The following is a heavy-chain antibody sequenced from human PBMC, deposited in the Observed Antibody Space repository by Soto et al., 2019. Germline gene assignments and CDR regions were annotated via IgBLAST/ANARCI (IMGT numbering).Heavy chain of an antibody. CDR2: INAGNGNT. V-gene: IGHV1-3*01. D-gene: IGHD2-2*01. CDR1: GYTFTSYA. J-gene: IGHJ4*02. CDR3: ARGPPKYCISTSCYPSDY. Sequence: ASVKVSCKASGYTFTSYAMHWVRQAPGQRLEWMGWINAGNGNTKYSQKFQGRVTITRDTSASTAYMELSSLRSEDTAVYYCARGPPKYCISTSCYPSDYWGQGTLVTVSS.